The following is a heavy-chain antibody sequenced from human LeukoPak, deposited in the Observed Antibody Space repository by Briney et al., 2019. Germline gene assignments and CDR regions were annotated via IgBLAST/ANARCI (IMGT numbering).Heavy chain of an antibody. V-gene: IGHV4-59*01. D-gene: IGHD3-22*01. Sequence: SETLSLTCTVSGGSISSYYWSWIRQPPGKGLEWIGDIYYSGSTNYNPSLKSRVTISVETYKNQFSLTQRCVTAADTAVYYCAGADYYDSSYWFDPWGQGTLVTVSS. CDR2: IYYSGST. J-gene: IGHJ5*02. CDR3: AGADYYDSSYWFDP. CDR1: GGSISSYY.